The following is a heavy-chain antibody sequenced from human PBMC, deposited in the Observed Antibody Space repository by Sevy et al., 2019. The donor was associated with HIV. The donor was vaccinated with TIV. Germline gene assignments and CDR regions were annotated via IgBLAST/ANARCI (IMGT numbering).Heavy chain of an antibody. D-gene: IGHD2-15*01. Sequence: GGSLRLSCVVSGFSVSSNYMSWVRQAPGKGLEWVSNIYSDGRTYYADSVRGRFTISRDTSKNTVYLEMKSLGAEDTAVYYCTRGDIVLGEDNYYGMDVWGHGTTVTVSS. J-gene: IGHJ6*02. V-gene: IGHV3-53*01. CDR3: TRGDIVLGEDNYYGMDV. CDR2: IYSDGRT. CDR1: GFSVSSNY.